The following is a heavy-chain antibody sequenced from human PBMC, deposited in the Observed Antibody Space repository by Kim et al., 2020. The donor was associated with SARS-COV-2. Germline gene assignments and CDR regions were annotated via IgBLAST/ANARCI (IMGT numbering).Heavy chain of an antibody. CDR1: GFTFSSYA. CDR2: ISGSGGRT. D-gene: IGHD3-9*01. Sequence: GGSLRLSCAASGFTFSSYAMSWVRQAPGKGLEWVSAISGSGGRTYYADSVKGRFTISRDNSKNTLYLQMNSLRAEDTAVYYCAKGRPYYDILTGSLGWFEPWGQGTLVTVSS. CDR3: AKGRPYYDILTGSLGWFEP. V-gene: IGHV3-23*01. J-gene: IGHJ5*02.